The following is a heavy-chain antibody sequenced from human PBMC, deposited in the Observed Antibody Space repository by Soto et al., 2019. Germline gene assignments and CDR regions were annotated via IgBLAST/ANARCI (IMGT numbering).Heavy chain of an antibody. CDR3: ARVRYCSSTSCHPLHDAFDI. D-gene: IGHD2-2*01. J-gene: IGHJ3*02. V-gene: IGHV3-33*01. CDR2: IWYDGSNK. CDR1: GFTFSSYG. Sequence: GGSLRLSCAASGFTFSSYGMHWVRQAPGKGLEWVAVIWYDGSNKYYADSVKGRFTISRDNSKNTLYLQMNSLRAEDTAVYYCARVRYCSSTSCHPLHDAFDIWGQVTMVTVSS.